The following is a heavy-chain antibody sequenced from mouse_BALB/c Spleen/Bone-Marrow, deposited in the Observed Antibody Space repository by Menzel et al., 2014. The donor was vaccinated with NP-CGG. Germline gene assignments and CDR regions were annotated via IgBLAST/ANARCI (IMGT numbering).Heavy chain of an antibody. Sequence: VQLQQSGAELVRPGASVKLSCKASGYSFTNYWMNXVXXRPXQXLEWXGMIHPSDSETRLXXXXXXKATLTXXXSXSTXYMQLSSPTSEDSAVYYCARFGNYEGFAXXXQGTLVTVSA. CDR1: GYSFTNYW. CDR2: IHPSDSET. CDR3: ARFGNYEGFAX. J-gene: IGHJ3*01. D-gene: IGHD2-1*01. V-gene: IGHV1-74*01.